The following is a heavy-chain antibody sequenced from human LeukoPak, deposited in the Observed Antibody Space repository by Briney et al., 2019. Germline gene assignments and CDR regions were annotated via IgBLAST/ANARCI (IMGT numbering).Heavy chain of an antibody. Sequence: ASVKVSCKASGYTFTSYDINWVRQATGQGLEWMGWMNPNSGNTGYAQKFQGRVTVTRNTSISTAYMELSSLRSEDTAVYYCARETRPARFSSGWERGFDPWGQGTLVTVSS. CDR3: ARETRPARFSSGWERGFDP. J-gene: IGHJ5*02. CDR2: MNPNSGNT. CDR1: GYTFTSYD. D-gene: IGHD6-19*01. V-gene: IGHV1-8*02.